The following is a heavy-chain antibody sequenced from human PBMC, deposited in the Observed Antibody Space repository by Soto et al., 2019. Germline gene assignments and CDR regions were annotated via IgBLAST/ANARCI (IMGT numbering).Heavy chain of an antibody. CDR3: ARGGDYGDYGMDV. V-gene: IGHV1-18*01. J-gene: IGHJ6*02. CDR2: ISAYNGLA. Sequence: QVQLVQSGAEVKKPGASVKVSCKASGYSFTTYGVTWVRQAPGQGLEWMGWISAYNGLANYAQKVQDRLTMTTDTSTSTAYMELRSLRSDDTAVYYCARGGDYGDYGMDVWGPGTTVIVSS. CDR1: GYSFTTYG. D-gene: IGHD4-17*01.